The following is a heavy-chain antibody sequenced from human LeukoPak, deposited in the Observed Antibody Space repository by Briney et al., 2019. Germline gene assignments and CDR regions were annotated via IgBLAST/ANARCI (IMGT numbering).Heavy chain of an antibody. Sequence: ASVKVSCKASGYTFTGYYMHWVRQAPGQGLEWMGRINPNSGGTNYAQKFQGRVTMTRDTSISTAYMELSRLRSDDTAVYYCARVSQWELPERFDYWGQGTLVTVSS. D-gene: IGHD1-26*01. V-gene: IGHV1-2*06. CDR1: GYTFTGYY. J-gene: IGHJ4*02. CDR3: ARVSQWELPERFDY. CDR2: INPNSGGT.